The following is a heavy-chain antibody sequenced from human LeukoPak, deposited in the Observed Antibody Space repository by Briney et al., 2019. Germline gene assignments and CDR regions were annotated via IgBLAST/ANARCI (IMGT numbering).Heavy chain of an antibody. CDR1: GFSFSSYS. V-gene: IGHV3-21*01. Sequence: PGGSLRLSCAASGFSFSSYSMNWVRQAPGKGLEWVSSISSSSSYIYYADSVKGRFTISRDNAKNSLYLQRNSLRAEDTAVYYCARDRVRESLWEPYPVGAFDIWGQGTMVTVSS. CDR2: ISSSSSYI. CDR3: ARDRVRESLWEPYPVGAFDI. D-gene: IGHD1-26*01. J-gene: IGHJ3*02.